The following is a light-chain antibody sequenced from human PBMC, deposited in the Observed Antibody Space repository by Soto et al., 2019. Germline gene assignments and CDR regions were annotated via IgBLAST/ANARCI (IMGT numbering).Light chain of an antibody. Sequence: SVLTHAPATLPLSPGERATLYSSPNQRVSNYLAWYQHRPVQAPRLRIYDASYRGTDIPPRFSGSGSGTDFTLTISSLEPEDVAVYYCQQRRSGPPTITFGQGARLEIK. CDR2: DAS. V-gene: IGKV3-11*01. J-gene: IGKJ5*01. CDR1: QRVSNY. CDR3: QQRRSGPPTIT.